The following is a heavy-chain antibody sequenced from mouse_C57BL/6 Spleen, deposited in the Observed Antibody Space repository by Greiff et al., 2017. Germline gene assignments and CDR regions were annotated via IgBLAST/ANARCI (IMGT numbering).Heavy chain of an antibody. CDR1: GYTFTDYN. J-gene: IGHJ3*01. D-gene: IGHD2-2*01. Sequence: EVKLQESGPELVKPGASVTIPCKASGYTFTDYNMDWVKQSHGKSLEWIGDSNPNNGGTIYNQKFKGKATLTVDKSSSTAYMELRSPTSEDTAVYYCARSRSICYGYPLFAYWGQGTLVTVSA. V-gene: IGHV1-18*01. CDR2: SNPNNGGT. CDR3: ARSRSICYGYPLFAY.